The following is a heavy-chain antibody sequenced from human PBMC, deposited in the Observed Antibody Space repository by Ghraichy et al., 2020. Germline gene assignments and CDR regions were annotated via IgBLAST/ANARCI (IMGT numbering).Heavy chain of an antibody. CDR3: ARDDYYDSSGYRQDDAFDI. CDR2: ISSSSSYI. CDR1: GFTFSSYS. J-gene: IGHJ3*02. V-gene: IGHV3-21*01. D-gene: IGHD3-22*01. Sequence: GGSLRLSCAASGFTFSSYSMNWVRQAPGKGLEWVSSISSSSSYIYYADSVKGRFTISRDNAKNSLYLQMNSLRAEDTAVYYCARDDYYDSSGYRQDDAFDIWGQGTMVTVSS.